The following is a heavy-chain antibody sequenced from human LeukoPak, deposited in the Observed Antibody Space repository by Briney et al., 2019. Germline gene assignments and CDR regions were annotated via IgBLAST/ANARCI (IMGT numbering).Heavy chain of an antibody. CDR3: AKELGSSWYSYFDY. J-gene: IGHJ4*02. V-gene: IGHV3-30*04. CDR1: GFTFSSYA. CDR2: ISYDGSNK. Sequence: HPGGSLRLSCAASGFTFSSYAMHWVRQAPGKGLEWVAVISYDGSNKYYADSVKGRFTISRDNSKNTLYLQMNSLRAEDTAVYYCAKELGSSWYSYFDYWGQGTLVTVSS. D-gene: IGHD6-13*01.